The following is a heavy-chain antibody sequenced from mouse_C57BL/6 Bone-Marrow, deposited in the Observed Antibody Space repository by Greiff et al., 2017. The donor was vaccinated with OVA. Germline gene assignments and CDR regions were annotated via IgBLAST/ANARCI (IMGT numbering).Heavy chain of an antibody. CDR2: IDPNSGGT. D-gene: IGHD1-1*01. V-gene: IGHV1-72*01. CDR3: ARGGTTVVALYWYFDV. J-gene: IGHJ1*03. CDR1: GYTFTSYW. Sequence: QVQLQQPGAELVKPGASVKLSCKASGYTFTSYWMHWVKQRPGRGLEWIGRIDPNSGGTKYNEQFKSKATLTVDKPSSTAYMQLSSLTSEDSAVYYCARGGTTVVALYWYFDVWGTGTTVTVSS.